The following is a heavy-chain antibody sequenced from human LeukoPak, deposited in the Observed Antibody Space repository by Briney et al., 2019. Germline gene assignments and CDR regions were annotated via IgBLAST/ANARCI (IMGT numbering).Heavy chain of an antibody. CDR2: IYYTGST. Sequence: KPSETLSLTCTVSGGSISSYYWSWLRQPPGKGLEWIGYIYYTGSTDYNPSLKSRVAISVDTSKNQFSLKLSSVTAADTAVYYCARGSKAAPGTFDYWGQGTLITVSS. D-gene: IGHD6-13*01. CDR3: ARGSKAAPGTFDY. CDR1: GGSISSYY. V-gene: IGHV4-59*01. J-gene: IGHJ4*02.